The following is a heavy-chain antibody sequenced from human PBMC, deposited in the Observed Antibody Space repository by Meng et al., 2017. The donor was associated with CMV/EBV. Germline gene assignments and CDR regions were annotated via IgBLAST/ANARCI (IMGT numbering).Heavy chain of an antibody. CDR2: ISWNSGSI. CDR3: ARDYCSSTSCGNYYYYGMDV. D-gene: IGHD2-2*01. CDR1: GFTFDDYA. Sequence: SLKISCAASGFTFDDYAMHWVRQAPGKGLEWVSGISWNSGSIGYADSVKGRFTISRDNAKNSLYLQMNSLRAEDTAVYYCARDYCSSTSCGNYYYYGMDVWGQGTTVTVSS. J-gene: IGHJ6*02. V-gene: IGHV3-9*01.